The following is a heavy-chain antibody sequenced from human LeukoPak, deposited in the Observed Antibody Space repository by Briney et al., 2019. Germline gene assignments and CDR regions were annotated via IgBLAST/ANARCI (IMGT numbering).Heavy chain of an antibody. D-gene: IGHD3-3*01. V-gene: IGHV3-30*02. Sequence: GGSLRLSCAASGFTFSNYGMHWVRQAPGKGLEWVAFIRYGGSNKYYADSVKGRFTISRDNSKNTLYLQMNSLRAEDTAVYYCAKGGYYDFWSSQLTWGQGTMVTVSS. CDR1: GFTFSNYG. J-gene: IGHJ3*01. CDR3: AKGGYYDFWSSQLT. CDR2: IRYGGSNK.